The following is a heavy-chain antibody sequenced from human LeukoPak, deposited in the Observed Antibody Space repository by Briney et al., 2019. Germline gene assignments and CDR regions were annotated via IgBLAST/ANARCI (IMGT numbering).Heavy chain of an antibody. CDR3: ARGVYYYDSSGPTERRTEYFQH. CDR1: GFTFSSYA. Sequence: GRSLRLSCAASGFTFSSYAMHWVRQAPGKGLEWVAVISYDGSNKYYADSVKGRFTISRDNSKNTLYLQMNSLRAEDTAVYYCARGVYYYDSSGPTERRTEYFQHWGQGTLVTVSS. CDR2: ISYDGSNK. J-gene: IGHJ1*01. D-gene: IGHD3-22*01. V-gene: IGHV3-30*04.